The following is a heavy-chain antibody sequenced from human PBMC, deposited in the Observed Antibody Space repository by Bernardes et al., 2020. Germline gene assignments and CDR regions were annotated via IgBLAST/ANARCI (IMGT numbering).Heavy chain of an antibody. CDR2: ISGSGGNT. CDR1: GFTFSSYA. J-gene: IGHJ5*02. V-gene: IGHV3-23*01. Sequence: GGSLRLSCAASGFTFSSYAMSWVRQAPGKGLEWVSDISGSGGNTYYADSVKGRFTISRDISKNTLYLQMNSLRAEDTAVYYCAKGYYYDSSGPNWFDPWGKGTLVTVSS. D-gene: IGHD3-22*01. CDR3: AKGYYYDSSGPNWFDP.